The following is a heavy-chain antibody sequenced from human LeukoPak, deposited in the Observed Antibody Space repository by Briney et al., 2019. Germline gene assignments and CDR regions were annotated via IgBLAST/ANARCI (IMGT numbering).Heavy chain of an antibody. CDR2: IYSGGST. Sequence: GGSLRLSCAASGFTVSSNYMSWVRQAPGKGLEWVSVIYSGGSTYYADSVKGRFTISRDNSKNTLYLQMNSLRAEDTAVYYCARAYYYYYLDVWGKGTTVTVSS. V-gene: IGHV3-66*02. J-gene: IGHJ6*03. CDR1: GFTVSSNY. CDR3: ARAYYYYYLDV.